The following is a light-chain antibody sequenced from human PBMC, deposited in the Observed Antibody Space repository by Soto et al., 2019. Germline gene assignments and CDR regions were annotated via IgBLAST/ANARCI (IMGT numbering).Light chain of an antibody. CDR1: QSVSNNY. V-gene: IGKV3-20*01. Sequence: EIVLTQSPGTLSLSPGERATLACRASQSVSNNYLAWYQQKPGQAPRLLIYGASIRATGISDRFSGSGSGTDFTLTISRLEPEDFAVYYCQRYGSSPPFSFEPGITADIK. CDR3: QRYGSSPPFS. J-gene: IGKJ3*01. CDR2: GAS.